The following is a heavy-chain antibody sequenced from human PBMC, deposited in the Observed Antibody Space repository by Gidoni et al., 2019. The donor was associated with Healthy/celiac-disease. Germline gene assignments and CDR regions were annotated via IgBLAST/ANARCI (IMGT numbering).Heavy chain of an antibody. CDR1: GGSVSSGRYY. CDR2: IYYSGST. Sequence: QVQLQESGPGLVKPSETLSLTCTVSGGSVSSGRYYWSWIRQPPGKGLEWIGYIYYSGSTNYHPSLKSRVTISVDTSKNQFSLKLSSVTAADTAVYYCARDLGGQWLVPGYFDYWGQGTLVTVSS. CDR3: ARDLGGQWLVPGYFDY. V-gene: IGHV4-61*01. D-gene: IGHD6-19*01. J-gene: IGHJ4*02.